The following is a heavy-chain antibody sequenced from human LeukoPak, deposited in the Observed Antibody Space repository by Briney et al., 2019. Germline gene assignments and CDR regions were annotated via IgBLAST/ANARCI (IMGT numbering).Heavy chain of an antibody. V-gene: IGHV1-18*01. D-gene: IGHD3-3*01. CDR1: GYTFTSYG. Sequence: ASVKVSCKASGYTFTSYGIGWVRQAPGQGLEWMGWISAYNGNTNYAQKLQGRVTMTTDTSTSTAYMELRSLRSDDTAVYYCARAKSKLYYDLWSGFPSELWFDPWGQGTLVTVSS. J-gene: IGHJ5*02. CDR3: ARAKSKLYYDLWSGFPSELWFDP. CDR2: ISAYNGNT.